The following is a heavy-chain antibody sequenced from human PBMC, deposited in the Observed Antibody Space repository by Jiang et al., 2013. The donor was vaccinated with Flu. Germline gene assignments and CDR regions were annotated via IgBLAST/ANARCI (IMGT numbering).Heavy chain of an antibody. CDR1: GGSFSGYY. CDR2: INHSGST. D-gene: IGHD3-22*01. CDR3: ARGLDYDSSGRANDY. V-gene: IGHV4-34*01. J-gene: IGHJ4*02. Sequence: LLKPSETLSLTCAVYGGSFSGYYWSWIRQPPGKGLEWIGEINHSGSTNYNPSLKSRVTISVDTSKNQFSLKLSSVTAADTAVYYCARGLDYDSSGRANDYWGQGTLVTVSS.